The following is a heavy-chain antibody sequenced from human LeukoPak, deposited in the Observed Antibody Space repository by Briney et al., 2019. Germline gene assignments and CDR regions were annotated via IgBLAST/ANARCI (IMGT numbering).Heavy chain of an antibody. CDR1: GYSISSGYY. D-gene: IGHD5-12*01. J-gene: IGHJ4*02. CDR3: SRGGTMMIVAGFDY. Sequence: KPSETLSLTCTVSGYSISSGYYWGWIRQPPRKGLEWIGSIYHSGSTYYNPSLKSRVTISVDTSKNQFSLKLSSVTAADTAVYYCSRGGTMMIVAGFDYWGQGTLVTVSS. V-gene: IGHV4-38-2*02. CDR2: IYHSGST.